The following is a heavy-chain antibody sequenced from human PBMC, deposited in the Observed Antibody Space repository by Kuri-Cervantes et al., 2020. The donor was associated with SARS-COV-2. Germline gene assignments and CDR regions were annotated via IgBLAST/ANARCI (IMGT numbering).Heavy chain of an antibody. J-gene: IGHJ4*02. D-gene: IGHD6-19*01. CDR1: GGSISSYY. CDR2: IYTSGST. Sequence: SETLSLTCTVSGGSISSYYWNWIRQPAGKGLEWIGRIYTSGSTNYNPSLKSRVTMSVDTSKNQFSLKLSSVTAADTAVYYCARVPQGSSSGWYSVTSLGEMDYWGQGTLVTVSS. CDR3: ARVPQGSSSGWYSVTSLGEMDY. V-gene: IGHV4-4*07.